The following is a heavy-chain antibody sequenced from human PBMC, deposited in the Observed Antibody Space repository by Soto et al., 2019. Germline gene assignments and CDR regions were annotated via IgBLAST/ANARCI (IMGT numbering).Heavy chain of an antibody. CDR3: ARQRKTGYSYYGLDV. CDR1: GYTFTNYW. CDR2: VYPGDSEN. V-gene: IGHV5-51*01. Sequence: GESLKISCRVFGYTFTNYWIAWVRQQPGKGLEWMGIVYPGDSENRYSPSSQGQVTISADKSTSTAFLQWSSLEASDTAVYYCARQRKTGYSYYGLDVWGQGTTVTVSS. D-gene: IGHD3-9*01. J-gene: IGHJ6*02.